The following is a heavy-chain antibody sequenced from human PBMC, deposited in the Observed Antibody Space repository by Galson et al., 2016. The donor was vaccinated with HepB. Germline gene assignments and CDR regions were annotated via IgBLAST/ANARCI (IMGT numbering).Heavy chain of an antibody. V-gene: IGHV3-23*01. Sequence: LRLSCAASGFTFSNYDMSRVRQAPGKGLECVSSISGSGARTYYPDFVKGRFTISRGNSKNTLYLQMNSLRGDDTAVYYCISASPPFRHSGGWSAWFDPWGQGTLVTVSS. J-gene: IGHJ5*02. D-gene: IGHD6-19*01. CDR2: ISGSGART. CDR1: GFTFSNYD. CDR3: ISASPPFRHSGGWSAWFDP.